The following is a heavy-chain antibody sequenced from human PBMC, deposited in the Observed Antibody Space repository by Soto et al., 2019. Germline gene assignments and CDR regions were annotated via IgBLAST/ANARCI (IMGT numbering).Heavy chain of an antibody. J-gene: IGHJ4*02. CDR2: ISAYNGNI. Sequence: QVQLVQSGAEVKKPGASVKVSCKASGYMFISYGINWLRQAPGQGLEWMGWISAYNGNIKYAQNLQGRVTMATDTSTSTAYMEMRSLRSDDTAVYYCVRDLDGSGSYYTDYWGPGTLVTVSS. V-gene: IGHV1-18*01. D-gene: IGHD3-10*01. CDR3: VRDLDGSGSYYTDY. CDR1: GYMFISYG.